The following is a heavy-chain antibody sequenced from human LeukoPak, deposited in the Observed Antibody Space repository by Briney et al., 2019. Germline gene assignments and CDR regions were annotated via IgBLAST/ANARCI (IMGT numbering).Heavy chain of an antibody. CDR3: ARTKSEVDWGAFDI. Sequence: ASVKVSCKASGYTFTGHYMHWVRQAPGQGLEWMGWINPNSGGTNYAQKFQGRVTMTRDTSISTAYIELSRLRSDDTAVYYCARTKSEVDWGAFDIWGQGTMVTVSS. J-gene: IGHJ3*02. V-gene: IGHV1-2*02. D-gene: IGHD3-16*01. CDR2: INPNSGGT. CDR1: GYTFTGHY.